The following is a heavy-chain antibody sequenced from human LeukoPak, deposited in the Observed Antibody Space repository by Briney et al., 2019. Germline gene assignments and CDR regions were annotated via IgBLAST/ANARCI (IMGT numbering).Heavy chain of an antibody. D-gene: IGHD2-15*01. V-gene: IGHV3-48*03. CDR1: GFXFSSYE. CDR2: ISSSGDLV. CDR3: ARVGRDSQHLDY. J-gene: IGHJ4*02. Sequence: PGGSLRLSCAASGFXFSSYEMNWVRQAPRKGLEWVSYISSSGDLVYYADSVRGRLTFSRDNAKNSLYLQMNSLRAEDTAVYYCARVGRDSQHLDYWGPGTLVTVSS.